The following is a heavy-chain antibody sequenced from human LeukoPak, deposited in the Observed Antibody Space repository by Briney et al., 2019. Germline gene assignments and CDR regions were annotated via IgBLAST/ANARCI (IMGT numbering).Heavy chain of an antibody. D-gene: IGHD3-22*01. CDR3: AKDLGPLTYYYDSSGYSGAFDS. CDR2: ISWNSGHI. CDR1: GFSFPDYA. Sequence: GGSLRLSCAASGFSFPDYAMHWVRQAPGKGLEWVSGISWNSGHIVYADSVKGRFTISRDNAKTSLYLQMNSLRAEDMAFYYCAKDLGPLTYYYDSSGYSGAFDSWGQGTLVTVSS. J-gene: IGHJ4*02. V-gene: IGHV3-9*03.